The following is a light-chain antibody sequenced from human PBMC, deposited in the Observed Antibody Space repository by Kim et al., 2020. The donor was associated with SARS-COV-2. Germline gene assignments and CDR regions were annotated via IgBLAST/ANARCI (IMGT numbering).Light chain of an antibody. CDR1: QSVSSS. Sequence: EIVLTQSPVTLSLSPGERATLSCRASQSVSSSLAWYQQRPGQAPRLVIHDASYRTTGIPARFSASGSGTDFTLTISSLEPEDFAVYYCQQCGEWPLTFGGGTKVDIK. CDR3: QQCGEWPLT. V-gene: IGKV3-11*01. CDR2: DAS. J-gene: IGKJ4*01.